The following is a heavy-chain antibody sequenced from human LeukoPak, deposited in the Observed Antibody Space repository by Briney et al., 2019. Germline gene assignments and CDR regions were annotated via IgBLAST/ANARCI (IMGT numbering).Heavy chain of an antibody. CDR2: IYYSGST. CDR3: ARGGGPLFD. CDR1: GGSISSSSYY. D-gene: IGHD3-16*01. J-gene: IGHJ4*02. V-gene: IGHV4-39*07. Sequence: PSETLSLTCTVSGGSISSSSYYWGWIRQPPGEGLEWIGSIYYSGSTNYNPSLKSRVTISVDTSKNQFSLKLSSVTAADTAVYYCARGGGPLFDWGQGTLVTVSS.